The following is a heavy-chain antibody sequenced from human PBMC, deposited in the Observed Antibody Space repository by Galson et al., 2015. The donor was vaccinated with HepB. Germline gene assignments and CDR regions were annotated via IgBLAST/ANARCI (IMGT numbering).Heavy chain of an antibody. CDR2: ISDSGTFT. D-gene: IGHD6-19*01. CDR1: GFVFNTYS. CDR3: ARQWPSLLSYSGIDA. J-gene: IGHJ6*02. Sequence: SLRLSCAASGFVFNTYSMNWVRQAPGRGLEWISYISDSGTFTVYADSVMGRFTVSRNNDKNSLFLQMTSLRDDDTAVYYCARQWPSLLSYSGIDAWGQGTTVTVSS. V-gene: IGHV3-48*02.